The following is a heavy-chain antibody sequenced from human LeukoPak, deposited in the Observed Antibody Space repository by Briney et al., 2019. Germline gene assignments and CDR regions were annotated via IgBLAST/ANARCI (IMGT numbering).Heavy chain of an antibody. CDR3: ARGIRRHYYGSGSYYNTGRRIGDYFVS. D-gene: IGHD3-10*01. V-gene: IGHV4-34*01. J-gene: IGHJ4*02. CDR1: GGSFSGYY. Sequence: PSETLCLSCAVYGGSFSGYYWSWIRQPPGKGLEWIGEINHSGSTNYNPSLKSRVTISVDTSKNQFSLKPSSVTAADTAVYYCARGIRRHYYGSGSYYNTGRRIGDYFVSWGRGTLVTVSS. CDR2: INHSGST.